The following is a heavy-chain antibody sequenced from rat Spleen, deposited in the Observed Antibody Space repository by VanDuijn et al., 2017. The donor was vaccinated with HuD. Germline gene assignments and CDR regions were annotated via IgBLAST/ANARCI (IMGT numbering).Heavy chain of an antibody. D-gene: IGHD1-10*01. CDR2: ISPSGGNT. V-gene: IGHV5-25*01. CDR3: ARRITTSELGWFAY. CDR1: GFTFSSFP. Sequence: EVQLVESGGGLVQPGRSLKLSCAASGFTFSSFPMAWVRQAPTKGLEWVASISPSGGNTFYRDSVKGRFTISRDNAKSTLYLQMDSLRSEDTATYYCARRITTSELGWFAYWGQGTLVTVSS. J-gene: IGHJ3*01.